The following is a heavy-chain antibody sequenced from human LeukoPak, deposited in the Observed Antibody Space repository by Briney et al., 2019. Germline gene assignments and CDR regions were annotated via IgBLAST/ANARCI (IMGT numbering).Heavy chain of an antibody. CDR1: GFTFSSYS. CDR3: ARDDTRVLMVYAKYYFDY. CDR2: ISSSSSSI. D-gene: IGHD2-8*01. Sequence: GGSLRLSCAASGFTFSSYSMNWVRQAPGKGLEWVSSISSSSSSIYYADSVKGRFTISRDNAKNSLYLQMTSLRAEDTAVYYCARDDTRVLMVYAKYYFDYWGQGTLVTVSS. J-gene: IGHJ4*02. V-gene: IGHV3-21*01.